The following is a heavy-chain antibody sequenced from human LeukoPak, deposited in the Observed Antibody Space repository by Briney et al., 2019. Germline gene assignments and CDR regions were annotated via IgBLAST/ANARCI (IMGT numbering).Heavy chain of an antibody. CDR3: AKLAPISYSSSWYESGYYYYYMDV. CDR2: ISGSGGST. CDR1: GFTFSSYA. D-gene: IGHD6-13*01. V-gene: IGHV3-23*01. J-gene: IGHJ6*03. Sequence: GGSLRLSCAASGFTFSSYAMSWVRQAPGNGLDWVSAISGSGGSTYYADSVKGRFTISGDNSKNTLYLRMNSLRAEDTAVYYCAKLAPISYSSSWYESGYYYYYMDVWGKGTTVTVSS.